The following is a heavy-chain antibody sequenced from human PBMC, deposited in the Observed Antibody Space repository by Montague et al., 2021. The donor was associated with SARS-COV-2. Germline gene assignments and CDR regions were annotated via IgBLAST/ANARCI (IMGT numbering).Heavy chain of an antibody. CDR1: GASVASGNFY. Sequence: SETLSLTCTVSGASVASGNFYWSWIRQPPGKGLEWIGYMYYTGHTNYXPSLESRVTMPVDPSKNQFSLRLTSVTAADTAVFFCVREKAGGLRNVFDIWGQGTTVTVSS. V-gene: IGHV4-61*01. J-gene: IGHJ3*02. CDR2: MYYTGHT. CDR3: VREKAGGLRNVFDI.